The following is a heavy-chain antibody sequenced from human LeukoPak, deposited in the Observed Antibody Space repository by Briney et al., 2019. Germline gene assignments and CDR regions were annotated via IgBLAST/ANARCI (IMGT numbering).Heavy chain of an antibody. CDR2: IKEDGSEK. J-gene: IGHJ4*02. CDR3: VSGWSTFDY. Sequence: PGRSLRLFCAVSGYSISSYWMAWVRQASARGRGWVAHIKEDGSEKHYVDSVRGRFTISRDKAKNSLYLQMNSLRAEDTAVYYCVSGWSTFDYWGEGTLVTVSS. D-gene: IGHD6-19*01. CDR1: GYSISSYW. V-gene: IGHV3-7*01.